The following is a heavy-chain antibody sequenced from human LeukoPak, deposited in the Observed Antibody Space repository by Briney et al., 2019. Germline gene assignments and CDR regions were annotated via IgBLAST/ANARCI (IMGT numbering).Heavy chain of an antibody. J-gene: IGHJ3*02. CDR3: ARDSPYSSGWYQAFDI. V-gene: IGHV3-7*01. CDR1: GFTFSSYS. Sequence: GGSLRLSCAASGFTFSSYSMNWVRQAPGKGLEWVANIKQDGSEKYYVDSVKGRFTISRDNAKNSLYLQMNSLRAEDTAVYYCARDSPYSSGWYQAFDIWGQGTMVTVSS. CDR2: IKQDGSEK. D-gene: IGHD6-19*01.